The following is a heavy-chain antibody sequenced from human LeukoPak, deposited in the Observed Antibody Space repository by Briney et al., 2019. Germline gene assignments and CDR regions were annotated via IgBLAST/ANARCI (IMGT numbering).Heavy chain of an antibody. D-gene: IGHD6-13*01. V-gene: IGHV3-20*04. Sequence: GGSLRLSCAASGFTFDDYGMSWVRQAPGKGLDWVCGINWNGGSTGYADSVKGRFTISRDNAKNSLYLQINSLRAEDMALYYCAKGDTSSWTGGVDYWGQGTLVTVSS. CDR1: GFTFDDYG. CDR3: AKGDTSSWTGGVDY. J-gene: IGHJ4*02. CDR2: INWNGGST.